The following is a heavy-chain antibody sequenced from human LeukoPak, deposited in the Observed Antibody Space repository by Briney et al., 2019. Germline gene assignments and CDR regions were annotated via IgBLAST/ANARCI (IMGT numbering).Heavy chain of an antibody. V-gene: IGHV1-2*02. J-gene: IGHJ5*02. D-gene: IGHD2-2*01. CDR1: GYTFTGYY. Sequence: ASVKVSCKASGYTFTGYYMHWVRQAPGQGLEWMGWINPNSGGTNYAQKFQGRVTMTRGRSISTAYMELSRLRSDDTAVYYCARDWGYCSSTSCYVDNWFDPWGQGTLVTVSS. CDR2: INPNSGGT. CDR3: ARDWGYCSSTSCYVDNWFDP.